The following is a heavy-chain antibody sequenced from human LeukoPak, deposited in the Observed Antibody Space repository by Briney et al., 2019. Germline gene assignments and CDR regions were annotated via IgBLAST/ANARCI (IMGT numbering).Heavy chain of an antibody. D-gene: IGHD3-22*01. CDR3: AIYRYYYDSSGYYYLVY. CDR1: GFTFSSYA. CDR2: ISYDGSNK. Sequence: PGGSLRLSCAASGFTFSSYAMHWVRQAPGKGLEWVAVISYDGSNKYYADSVKGGFTISRDNSKNTPYLQMNSLRAEEPAVYNLAIYRYYYDSSGYYYLVYWGQGTLVTVSA. J-gene: IGHJ4*02. V-gene: IGHV3-30*04.